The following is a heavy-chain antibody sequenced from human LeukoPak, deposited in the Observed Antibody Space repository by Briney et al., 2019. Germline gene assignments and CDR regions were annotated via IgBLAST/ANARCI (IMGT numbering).Heavy chain of an antibody. CDR2: ISGDGGST. CDR3: ARGGTYYDILTGYYKDPYYFDY. V-gene: IGHV3-43*02. J-gene: IGHJ4*02. D-gene: IGHD3-9*01. Sequence: GGSLRLSCAASGFTFDDYAMHWVRQAPGKGLEWVSLISGDGGSTYYADSVKGRFTISRDNAKNSLYLQMNSLRAEGTAVYYCARGGTYYDILTGYYKDPYYFDYWGQGTLVTVSS. CDR1: GFTFDDYA.